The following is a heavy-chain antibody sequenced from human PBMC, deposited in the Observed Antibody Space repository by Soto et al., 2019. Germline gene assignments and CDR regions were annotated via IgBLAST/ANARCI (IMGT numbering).Heavy chain of an antibody. V-gene: IGHV3-30-3*01. J-gene: IGHJ6*02. Sequence: QVQLVESGGGVVQPGRSLRLSCAASGFTFTSYAMHWVRQAPGKGLEWVAIISYDGSDKQYADSVKGRFTFSRDNSKNTLYLQMNSLRADDTAVYYCARWLSGYYYGMDVWGQVTTVTVSS. CDR2: ISYDGSDK. CDR3: ARWLSGYYYGMDV. D-gene: IGHD3-3*01. CDR1: GFTFTSYA.